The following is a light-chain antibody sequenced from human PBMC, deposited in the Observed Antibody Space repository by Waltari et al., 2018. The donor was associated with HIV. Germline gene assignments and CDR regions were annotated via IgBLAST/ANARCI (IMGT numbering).Light chain of an antibody. V-gene: IGKV1-NL1*01. CDR2: GAA. CDR1: QGISDS. CDR3: QHYYTIPYT. J-gene: IGKJ2*01. Sequence: DIQMAQSPSSLSASVGDRVTITCRASQGISDSLAWYQHKSGQAPTLLVYGAARLESGVPSRFSGSGSGTDYTLTNSSLQPEDSATYYCQHYYTIPYTFGQGTKLEIK.